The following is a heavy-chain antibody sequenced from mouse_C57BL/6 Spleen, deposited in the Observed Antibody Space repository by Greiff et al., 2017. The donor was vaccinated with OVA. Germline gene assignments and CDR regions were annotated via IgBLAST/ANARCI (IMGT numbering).Heavy chain of an antibody. V-gene: IGHV1-80*01. CDR3: ARGDRYYAMDY. J-gene: IGHJ4*01. Sequence: QVHVKQSGAELVKPGASVKISCKASGYAFSSYWMNWVKQRPGKGLEWIGQIYPGDGDTNYNGKFKGKATLTADKSSSTAYMQLSSLTSEDSAVYFCARGDRYYAMDYWGQGTSVTVSS. CDR2: IYPGDGDT. D-gene: IGHD3-3*01. CDR1: GYAFSSYW.